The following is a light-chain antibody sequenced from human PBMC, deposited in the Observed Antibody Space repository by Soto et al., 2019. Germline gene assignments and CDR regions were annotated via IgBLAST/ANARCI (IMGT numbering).Light chain of an antibody. CDR1: SSNIGSNY. CDR2: RNN. J-gene: IGLJ1*01. CDR3: AAWDDSLSGYV. V-gene: IGLV1-47*01. Sequence: QSVLTQPPSASGTPGQRVTISCSGSSSNIGSNYVYWYQQLPGTAPKLLIYRNNQRPSGVPDRFSGSKSGTSASLAISGFRSEDEADYYCAAWDDSLSGYVFGPGTKVTVL.